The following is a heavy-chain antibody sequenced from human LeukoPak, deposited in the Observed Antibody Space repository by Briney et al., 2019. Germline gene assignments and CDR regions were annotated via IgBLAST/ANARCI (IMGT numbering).Heavy chain of an antibody. V-gene: IGHV4-59*01. D-gene: IGHD1-26*01. CDR3: ARPIVGATRENDAFDI. Sequence: SETLSLTCAVYGGSFSGYYWSWIRQPPGKGLEWIGYIYYSGSTNYNPSLKSRVTISVDTSKNQFSLKLSSVTAADTAVYYCARPIVGATRENDAFDIWGQGTMVTVSS. CDR1: GGSFSGYY. J-gene: IGHJ3*02. CDR2: IYYSGST.